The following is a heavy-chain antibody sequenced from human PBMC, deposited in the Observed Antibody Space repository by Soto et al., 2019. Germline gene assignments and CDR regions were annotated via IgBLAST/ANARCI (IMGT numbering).Heavy chain of an antibody. D-gene: IGHD6-19*01. CDR1: GFLFSSYA. CDR3: VRGSVAGLG. CDR2: TSYDGNNK. J-gene: IGHJ4*02. Sequence: QVQLVESGGGGVQPGRSLRLSCAASGFLFSSYAMHWVRQAPGKGLQWVAVTSYDGNNKYYADSVKDRFTISRDNAKNTVFLQMNSLRPEDTAVYYCVRGSVAGLGWGQGTLVTVSS. V-gene: IGHV3-30-3*01.